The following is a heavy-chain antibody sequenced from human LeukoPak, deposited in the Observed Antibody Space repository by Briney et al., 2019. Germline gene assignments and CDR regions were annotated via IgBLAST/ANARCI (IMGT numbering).Heavy chain of an antibody. J-gene: IGHJ4*02. Sequence: GGSLRRSCAASGFTFSDYYMTWIRQAPGKGPEYISYISGLGSETFYADSVKGRFTISRDNGRNALYLHMSTLRGEDMAVYYCARGQWLDYWGQGTLVAVSS. CDR1: GFTFSDYY. D-gene: IGHD6-19*01. CDR2: ISGLGSET. CDR3: ARGQWLDY. V-gene: IGHV3-11*01.